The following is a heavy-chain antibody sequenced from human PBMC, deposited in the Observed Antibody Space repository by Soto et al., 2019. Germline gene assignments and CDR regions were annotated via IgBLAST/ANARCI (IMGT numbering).Heavy chain of an antibody. Sequence: PSETLSLTCTVSGGSISSGGYYWSWIRQHPGKGLEWIGYIYYSGSTYYNPSLKSRVTLSVDTSKNQFSLKLSSVTAADTAVYYCAREISYYDSSGYYYVYFDYWGQGTLVTVS. J-gene: IGHJ4*02. CDR3: AREISYYDSSGYYYVYFDY. CDR2: IYYSGST. V-gene: IGHV4-31*03. CDR1: GGSISSGGYY. D-gene: IGHD3-22*01.